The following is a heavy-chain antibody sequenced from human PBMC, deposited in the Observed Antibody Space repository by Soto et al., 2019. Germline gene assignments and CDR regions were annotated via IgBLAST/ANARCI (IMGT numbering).Heavy chain of an antibody. CDR1: GFTFSSYG. Sequence: QVQLVESGGGVVQPGRSLRLSCAASGFTFSSYGMHWVRQAPGKGLEWVAVIWYDGSNKYYADSVKGRFTISRDNSKNALDLQMSSLRGEETAVYYCATQRTAMVYHDMDVWGQGTTVTVSS. CDR3: ATQRTAMVYHDMDV. V-gene: IGHV3-33*01. CDR2: IWYDGSNK. J-gene: IGHJ6*02. D-gene: IGHD5-18*01.